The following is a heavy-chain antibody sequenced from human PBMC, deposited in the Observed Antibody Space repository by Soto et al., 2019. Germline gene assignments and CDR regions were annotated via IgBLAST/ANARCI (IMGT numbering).Heavy chain of an antibody. Sequence: QVQLVESGGGVVQPGRSLRLSCSASGFTFSSYGMHWVRQAPGKGLEWVAVVSSDGNTKYYADSLKGRFTISSDNSNNTLYVQMNSLTTADTAVCYCAKEPAVAAVNFYYWGQGTLVTVSS. D-gene: IGHD6-19*01. V-gene: IGHV3-30*18. CDR3: AKEPAVAAVNFYY. CDR1: GFTFSSYG. CDR2: VSSDGNTK. J-gene: IGHJ4*02.